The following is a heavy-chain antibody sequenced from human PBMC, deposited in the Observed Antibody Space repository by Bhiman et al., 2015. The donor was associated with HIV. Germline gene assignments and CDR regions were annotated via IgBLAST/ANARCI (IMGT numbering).Heavy chain of an antibody. D-gene: IGHD6-19*01. CDR2: ISYDGSNK. V-gene: IGHV3-30*03. Sequence: QVQLVESGGGVVQPGRSLRLSCAASGFTFSTSGMHWVRQAPGKGMEWVAVISYDGSNKYYADSVKGRFTISRDNSKNTLYLQMNSLRAVDTAVYYCVRDDRSQWLFDYWGQGTLVTVSS. CDR3: VRDDRSQWLFDY. CDR1: GFTFSTSG. J-gene: IGHJ4*02.